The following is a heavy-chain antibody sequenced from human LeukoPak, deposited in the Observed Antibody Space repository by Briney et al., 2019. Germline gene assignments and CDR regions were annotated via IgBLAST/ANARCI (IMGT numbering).Heavy chain of an antibody. Sequence: PGGSLRLSCAASGFTFSDYYMSWIRQAPGKGLEWVSYISSSGSTIYYADSVKGRFTISRDNAKNSLYLQMNSLRAEDTAVYYCARPRTTIYSGYGGDAFDIWGQGTMVTVSS. D-gene: IGHD5-12*01. V-gene: IGHV3-11*01. J-gene: IGHJ3*02. CDR1: GFTFSDYY. CDR2: ISSSGSTI. CDR3: ARPRTTIYSGYGGDAFDI.